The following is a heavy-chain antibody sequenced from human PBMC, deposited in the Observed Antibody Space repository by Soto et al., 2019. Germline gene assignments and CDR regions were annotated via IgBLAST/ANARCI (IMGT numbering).Heavy chain of an antibody. Sequence: GGSLRLSCAASGFTFSSYGMHWVRQAPGKGLEWVAVIWYDGSNKYYADSVKGRFTISRDNSKNTLYLQMNSLRAEDTAVYYCARDAYYDFWSGYDGPLFDYWGQGTLVTVSS. V-gene: IGHV3-33*01. CDR3: ARDAYYDFWSGYDGPLFDY. CDR1: GFTFSSYG. CDR2: IWYDGSNK. J-gene: IGHJ4*02. D-gene: IGHD3-3*01.